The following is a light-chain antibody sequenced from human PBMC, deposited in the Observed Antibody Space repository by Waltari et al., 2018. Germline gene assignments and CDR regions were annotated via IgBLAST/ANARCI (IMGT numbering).Light chain of an antibody. CDR1: SSNIGSNV. CDR3: AAWDDSLNGHWV. Sequence: QSVLTQPPSESGTPGQRVTISCSGSSSNIGSNVVNWYQQVPGTTPKLLIYRNDQRPSGVPDRISASKSGTSASLAISGLQSEDEAHDYCAAWDDSLNGHWVFGGGTKLTVL. CDR2: RND. V-gene: IGLV1-44*01. J-gene: IGLJ2*01.